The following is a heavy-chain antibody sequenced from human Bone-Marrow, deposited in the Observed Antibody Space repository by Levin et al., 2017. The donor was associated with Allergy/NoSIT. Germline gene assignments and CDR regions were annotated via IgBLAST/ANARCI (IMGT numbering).Heavy chain of an antibody. CDR1: GGTFSSYA. CDR2: IIPIFGTA. CDR3: ARVFLQSARRHFDY. D-gene: IGHD2/OR15-2a*01. J-gene: IGHJ4*02. Sequence: AASVKVSCKASGGTFSSYAISWVRQAPGQGLEWMGGIIPIFGTANYAQKFQGRVTITADKSTSTAYMELSSLRSEDTAVYYCARVFLQSARRHFDYWGQGTLVTVSS. V-gene: IGHV1-69*06.